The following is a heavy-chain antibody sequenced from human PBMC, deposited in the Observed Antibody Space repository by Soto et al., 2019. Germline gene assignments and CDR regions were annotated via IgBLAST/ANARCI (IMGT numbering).Heavy chain of an antibody. Sequence: QVQLVQSGAEVKKPGSSVKVSCKASGGTFSSYAISWVRQAPGQGLEWMGGIIPIFETANYAQKFQGRVTITADDPTNTAYMELSSLRSEDTAVYYCARESSYYKSSGEFGYWGQGTLVTVSS. D-gene: IGHD3-22*01. V-gene: IGHV1-69*01. CDR3: ARESSYYKSSGEFGY. J-gene: IGHJ4*02. CDR2: IIPIFETA. CDR1: GGTFSSYA.